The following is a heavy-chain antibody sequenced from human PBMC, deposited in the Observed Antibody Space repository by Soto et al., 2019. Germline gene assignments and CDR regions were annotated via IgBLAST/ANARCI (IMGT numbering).Heavy chain of an antibody. V-gene: IGHV3-7*05. J-gene: IGHJ4*02. CDR1: GFTFSSYW. CDR2: IKQDGSEK. D-gene: IGHD6-13*01. CDR3: SSDRGSWSSDV. Sequence: GGSLRLSCAASGFTFSSYWMSWVRQAPGKGLEWVANIKQDGSEKYYVDSVKGRLTISRDNAKNSLYLQMNSLRAEDTAVYYCSSDRGSWSSDVWGQGTLVPVSS.